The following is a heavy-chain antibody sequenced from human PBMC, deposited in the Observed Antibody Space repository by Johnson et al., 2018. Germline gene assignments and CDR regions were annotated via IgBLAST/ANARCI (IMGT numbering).Heavy chain of an antibody. CDR2: ISYDGSNK. Sequence: QVQLVESGGGLVQPGGTLRLSCAASGFTFSSYGMHWVRQAPGKGLEWVAVISYDGSNKYYADSVKGRFTISRDNSKNTLYLQMNSLRAEDTAVYYCARLWYSHTWSDAFDIWGQGTMVTVSS. CDR1: GFTFSSYG. D-gene: IGHD6-13*01. J-gene: IGHJ3*02. V-gene: IGHV3-30*03. CDR3: ARLWYSHTWSDAFDI.